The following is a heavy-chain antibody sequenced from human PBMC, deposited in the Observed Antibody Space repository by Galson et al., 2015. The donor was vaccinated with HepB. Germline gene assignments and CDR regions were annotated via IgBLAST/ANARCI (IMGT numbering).Heavy chain of an antibody. J-gene: IGHJ5*02. D-gene: IGHD2-21*01. Sequence: SETLSLTCAVYGGSFSGYYWSWIRQPPGKGLEWIGEINHSGSTNYNPSLKSRVTISIDRSKNQFSLMLSSVTAADTSAYYCARGESYCGGDCSSTWFDPWGQGTLVTVSS. CDR2: INHSGST. CDR3: ARGESYCGGDCSSTWFDP. V-gene: IGHV4-34*01. CDR1: GGSFSGYY.